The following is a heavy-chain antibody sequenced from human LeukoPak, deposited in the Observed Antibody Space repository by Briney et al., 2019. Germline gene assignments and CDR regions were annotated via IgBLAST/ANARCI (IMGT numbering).Heavy chain of an antibody. Sequence: PSETLSLTCAVYGGSFSGYYWSWIRQPPGKGLEWIGEINHSGSTNYNPSLKSRVTISVDTSKNQFSLKLSSVTAADTAVYYCARGLNLRWLQMTFDSWGQGTLVTVSS. J-gene: IGHJ4*02. CDR3: ARGLNLRWLQMTFDS. D-gene: IGHD5-24*01. V-gene: IGHV4-34*01. CDR2: INHSGST. CDR1: GGSFSGYY.